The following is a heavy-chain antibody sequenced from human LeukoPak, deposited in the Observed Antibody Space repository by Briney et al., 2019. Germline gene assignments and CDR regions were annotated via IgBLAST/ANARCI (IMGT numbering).Heavy chain of an antibody. V-gene: IGHV3-9*01. CDR3: AKASRSGYDSSGYRLGYDAFDI. CDR2: ISWNSGSI. D-gene: IGHD3-22*01. Sequence: GGSLRLSCAAFGFTFDDYAMHWVRQAPGKGLEWVSGISWNSGSIGYADSVKGRFTISRDNAKNSLYLQMNSLRAEDTALYYCAKASRSGYDSSGYRLGYDAFDIWGQGTMVTVSS. J-gene: IGHJ3*02. CDR1: GFTFDDYA.